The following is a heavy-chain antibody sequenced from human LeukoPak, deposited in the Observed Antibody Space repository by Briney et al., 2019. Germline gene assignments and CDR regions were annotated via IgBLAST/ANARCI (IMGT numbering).Heavy chain of an antibody. Sequence: SETLSLTCTVSGGSISSYYWSWIRQPPGKGLEWIGYIYYSGSTNYSPSLKSRVTISVDTSKNQFSLKLSSVTAADTAVYYCARGPNSVAGYFDYWGQGTLVTVSS. CDR1: GGSISSYY. J-gene: IGHJ4*02. CDR3: ARGPNSVAGYFDY. CDR2: IYYSGST. V-gene: IGHV4-59*01. D-gene: IGHD6-19*01.